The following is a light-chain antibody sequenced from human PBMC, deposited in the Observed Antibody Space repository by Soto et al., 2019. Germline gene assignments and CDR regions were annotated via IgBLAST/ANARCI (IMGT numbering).Light chain of an antibody. CDR3: QQYNNWPPIT. V-gene: IGKV3-15*01. CDR2: DVS. J-gene: IGKJ5*01. CDR1: QSVSSSY. Sequence: EIVLTQSPATLSLSPGERATLSCRASQSVSSSYLAWYQQKPGQAPRLLIYDVSTRATGVPARFSGTGSETDFTLTISSLQSEDFAVYYCQQYNNWPPITFGQGTRLEIK.